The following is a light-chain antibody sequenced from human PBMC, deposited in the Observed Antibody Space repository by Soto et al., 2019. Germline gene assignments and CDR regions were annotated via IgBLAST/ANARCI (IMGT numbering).Light chain of an antibody. CDR3: QQSYSTPWT. Sequence: DIQMTQSPSSLSASVGDRVTITCRTSQSIASYLNWYQQKPGKAPKLLIYGASSLQTGVPSRFSGSGSGTDFTLTISSLQPEDFATYYCQQSYSTPWTFGQGTKWIS. CDR1: QSIASY. CDR2: GAS. J-gene: IGKJ1*01. V-gene: IGKV1-39*01.